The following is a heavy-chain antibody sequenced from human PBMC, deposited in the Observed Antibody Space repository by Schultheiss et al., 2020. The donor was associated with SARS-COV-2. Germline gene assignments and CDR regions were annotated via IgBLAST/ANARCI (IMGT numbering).Heavy chain of an antibody. CDR1: GFTFGDYA. Sequence: GGSLRLSCTASGFTFGDYAMSWVRQAPGKGLEWVSYISSSGSTIYYADSVKGRFTISRDNGKNSLYLQMNSLRVEDTAVYYCARGPPSYYYDSSGSWGGDFDLWGRGTLVTVSS. V-gene: IGHV3-48*03. J-gene: IGHJ2*01. CDR2: ISSSGSTI. D-gene: IGHD3-22*01. CDR3: ARGPPSYYYDSSGSWGGDFDL.